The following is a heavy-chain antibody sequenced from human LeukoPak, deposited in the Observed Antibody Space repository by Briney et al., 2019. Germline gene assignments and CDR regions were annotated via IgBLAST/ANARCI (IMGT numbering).Heavy chain of an antibody. J-gene: IGHJ4*02. CDR1: GFTFDDYA. V-gene: IGHV3-9*01. Sequence: PGRSLRLSCAASGFTFDDYAMHWVRQAPGRGLEWVSGISWNSGSIGYADSVKGRFTISRDNAKNSLHLQMNSLRAEDTALYYCAKDMTPESSGTDYWGQGTLVTVSS. CDR2: ISWNSGSI. D-gene: IGHD6-19*01. CDR3: AKDMTPESSGTDY.